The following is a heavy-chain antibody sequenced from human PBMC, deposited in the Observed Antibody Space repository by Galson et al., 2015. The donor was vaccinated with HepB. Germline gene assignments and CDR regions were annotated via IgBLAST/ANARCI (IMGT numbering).Heavy chain of an antibody. Sequence: SLRLSCATSGFTFSSYGMHWVRQAPGKGLEWVAVISYDGSNKYYADSVKGRFTISRDNSKNTLYLQMNSLRAEDTAVYYCAKDPRFGTTSPIFDYWGQGTLVTVSS. CDR1: GFTFSSYG. D-gene: IGHD1-1*01. V-gene: IGHV3-30*18. J-gene: IGHJ4*02. CDR3: AKDPRFGTTSPIFDY. CDR2: ISYDGSNK.